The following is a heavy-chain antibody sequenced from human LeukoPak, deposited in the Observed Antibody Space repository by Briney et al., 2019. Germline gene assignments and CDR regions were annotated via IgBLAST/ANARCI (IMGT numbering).Heavy chain of an antibody. V-gene: IGHV3-73*01. CDR3: TVVPAANYYMDV. J-gene: IGHJ6*03. CDR1: GFTFSGSA. Sequence: PGGSLKLPCAASGFTFSGSAMHWVRQASGKGLEWVGRIRSKANSYATAYAASVKGRFTISRDDSKNTAYLQMNSLKTEDTAVYYCTVVPAANYYMDVWGKGTTVTVSS. CDR2: IRSKANSYAT. D-gene: IGHD2-2*01.